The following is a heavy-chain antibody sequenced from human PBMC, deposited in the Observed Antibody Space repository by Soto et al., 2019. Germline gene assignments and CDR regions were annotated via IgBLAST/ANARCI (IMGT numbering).Heavy chain of an antibody. CDR1: GFTFSSYG. V-gene: IGHV3-7*01. Sequence: EVQLVESGGGLVQLGGSLRLSCAASGFTFSSYGMSWVRQAPGKGLEWVANIKQDGSGKYYVDSVKGRFTISRDNAKNARYMQMNSLRAEDTAVYYCARGYSSSWYGDYFNYWGQGTLVTVSS. CDR3: ARGYSSSWYGDYFNY. CDR2: IKQDGSGK. J-gene: IGHJ4*02. D-gene: IGHD6-13*01.